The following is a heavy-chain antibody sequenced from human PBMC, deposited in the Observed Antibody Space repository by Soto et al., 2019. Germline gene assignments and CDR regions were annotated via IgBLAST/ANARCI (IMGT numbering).Heavy chain of an antibody. J-gene: IGHJ4*02. Sequence: HPGGSLRLSCTASGLPHSSFAMMWVRQAPGKGLECVSGIYGSGGGIQYADSVKGRFTISRDNSKNTVYLQMTDLRADDTAVYYCAKDAVYNDGSWLLDPWGQG. D-gene: IGHD5-12*01. CDR2: IYGSGGGI. CDR1: GLPHSSFA. CDR3: AKDAVYNDGSWLLDP. V-gene: IGHV3-23*01.